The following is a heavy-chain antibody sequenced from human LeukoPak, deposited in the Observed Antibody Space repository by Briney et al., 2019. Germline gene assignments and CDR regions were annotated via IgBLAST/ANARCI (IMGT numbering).Heavy chain of an antibody. CDR3: ARASRSWSGYSPYYLDY. V-gene: IGHV4-59*01. CDR1: GVSISSYY. CDR2: IYYSGST. Sequence: SETLSLTCTVSGVSISSYYWSWIRQPPGKGLEWIGYIYYSGSTNYNPSLKSRVTISVDTSKKQFSLKLSSVTAADKAVYYCARASRSWSGYSPYYLDYWGQGTLVTVSS. J-gene: IGHJ4*02. D-gene: IGHD3-3*01.